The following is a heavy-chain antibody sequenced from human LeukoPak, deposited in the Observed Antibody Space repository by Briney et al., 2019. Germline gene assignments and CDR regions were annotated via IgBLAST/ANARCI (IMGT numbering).Heavy chain of an antibody. J-gene: IGHJ4*02. CDR2: IGIYSSAT. CDR3: VKGFTVFEL. V-gene: IGHV3-48*04. CDR1: GFIFSSST. D-gene: IGHD3-10*01. Sequence: GGSLRLSCAASGFIFSSSTMNWVRQAPGKGLEWVSHIGIYSSATYYADSVKGRFTISRDNAKNSLYLRMDGLRAEDTAVYYCVKGFTVFELWGQGTLVTVSS.